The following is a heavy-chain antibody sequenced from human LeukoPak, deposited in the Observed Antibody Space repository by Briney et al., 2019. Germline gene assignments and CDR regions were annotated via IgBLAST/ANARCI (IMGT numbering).Heavy chain of an antibody. Sequence: PGGSLRLSCAASGXTVSSNYMSWVRQAPGKGLEWVSVIYSGGNTYYADSVKGRFTISRDNSNNTLYLQMNSLRAEDTAVYLCARSSGWYSPFDYWGQGTLVTVSS. V-gene: IGHV3-66*01. D-gene: IGHD6-19*01. CDR3: ARSSGWYSPFDY. CDR1: GXTVSSNY. CDR2: IYSGGNT. J-gene: IGHJ4*02.